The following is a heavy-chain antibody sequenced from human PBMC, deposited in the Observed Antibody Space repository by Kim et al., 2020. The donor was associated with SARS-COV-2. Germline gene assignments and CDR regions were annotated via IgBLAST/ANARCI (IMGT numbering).Heavy chain of an antibody. D-gene: IGHD6-13*01. CDR1: GGTFSSYA. CDR2: IIPIFGTA. J-gene: IGHJ6*02. V-gene: IGHV1-69*13. Sequence: SVKVSCKASGGTFSSYAISWVRQAPGQGLEWMGGIIPIFGTANYAQKFQGRVTITADESTSTAYMELSSLRSEDTAVYYCARAIRGRIAAAGKTPHYYYYYGMDVWGQGTTVTVSS. CDR3: ARAIRGRIAAAGKTPHYYYYYGMDV.